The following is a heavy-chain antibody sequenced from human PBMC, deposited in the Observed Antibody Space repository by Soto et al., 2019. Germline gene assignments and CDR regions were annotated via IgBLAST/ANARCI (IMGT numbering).Heavy chain of an antibody. V-gene: IGHV4-59*01. CDR3: ARVDYDYVWGSYRYYFDY. CDR2: IYYSGST. Sequence: ETLSLTCTVSGGSISSYYWSWIRQPPWKGLEWIGYIYYSGSTNYNPSLKSRVTISVDTSKNQFSLKLSSVTAADTAVYYCARVDYDYVWGSYRYYFDYWGQGTLVTVSS. J-gene: IGHJ4*02. D-gene: IGHD3-16*02. CDR1: GGSISSYY.